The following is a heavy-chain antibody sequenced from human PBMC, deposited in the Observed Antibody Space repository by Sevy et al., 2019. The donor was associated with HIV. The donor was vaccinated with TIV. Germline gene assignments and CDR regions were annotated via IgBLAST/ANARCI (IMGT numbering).Heavy chain of an antibody. CDR1: GYSFTSYW. J-gene: IGHJ5*02. Sequence: GESLKISCKGSGYSFTSYWIGWVRQMPGKGLEWMGIIYPGDSDTRYRPSFQGQVTISADKSISTAYLQWSSLKASDTARDYCAITGWELPGWFDPWGQGTLVTVSS. CDR2: IYPGDSDT. CDR3: AITGWELPGWFDP. V-gene: IGHV5-51*01. D-gene: IGHD1-26*01.